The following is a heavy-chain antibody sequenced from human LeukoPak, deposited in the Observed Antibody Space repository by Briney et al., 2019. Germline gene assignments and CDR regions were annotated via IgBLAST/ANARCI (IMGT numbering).Heavy chain of an antibody. V-gene: IGHV3-23*01. Sequence: GGSLRLSCSASGFTFSSYAMHWVRQAPGKGLEWVSAISGSGRDTYYADSVKGRFTISRDISKNTLYLQMNTLRAEDTAVYYCAKVISSGSYYYFDFWGQGTLVTVSS. CDR1: GFTFSSYA. CDR2: ISGSGRDT. D-gene: IGHD1-26*01. CDR3: AKVISSGSYYYFDF. J-gene: IGHJ4*02.